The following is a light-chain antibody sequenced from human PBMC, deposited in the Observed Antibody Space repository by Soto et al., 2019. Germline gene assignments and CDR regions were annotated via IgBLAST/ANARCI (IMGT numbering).Light chain of an antibody. V-gene: IGKV3-20*01. Sequence: VLTQSPGTLSLSPGERATLSCRASQTVSSTYLAWYQQRPGQAPRLLMFGASSRATGIPDRFSGSGSETDFTLTISRLEPDYFAVYYCQDYGSSRTFGQGTKVEIK. CDR3: QDYGSSRT. CDR2: GAS. J-gene: IGKJ1*01. CDR1: QTVSSTY.